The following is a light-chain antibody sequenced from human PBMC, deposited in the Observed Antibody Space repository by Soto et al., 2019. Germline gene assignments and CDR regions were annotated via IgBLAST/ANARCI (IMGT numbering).Light chain of an antibody. CDR2: AAS. CDR3: QKYNSAPQIT. Sequence: DIQMTQSPSSLSASVGDRVTITCRASQGISNYLAWYQQKPGKVPKLLIYAASTLESGVPSRFSGSGSGTDFTITISSLQTEDVATYYCQKYNSAPQITFGQGTRLEIK. J-gene: IGKJ5*01. V-gene: IGKV1-27*01. CDR1: QGISNY.